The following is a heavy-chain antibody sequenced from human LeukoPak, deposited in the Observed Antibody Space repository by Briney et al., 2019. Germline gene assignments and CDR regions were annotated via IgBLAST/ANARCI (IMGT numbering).Heavy chain of an antibody. V-gene: IGHV4-61*02. D-gene: IGHD2-21*01. CDR1: GDSFSSGTYY. CDR3: AVVFCGGDCFSRHYFGVDV. Sequence: SETLSLTCTVSGDSFSSGTYYWTWIRQPAGKGLEWIGRIYASGSTDYNPSLKSRVTILLDTSKNQFSLNLRSVTAADTAVYYWAVVFCGGDCFSRHYFGVDVWGQGTTVTVSS. CDR2: IYASGST. J-gene: IGHJ6*02.